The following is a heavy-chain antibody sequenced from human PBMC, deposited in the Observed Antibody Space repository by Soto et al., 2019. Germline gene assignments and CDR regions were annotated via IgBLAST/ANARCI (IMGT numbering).Heavy chain of an antibody. J-gene: IGHJ4*02. CDR3: ARDKYNWNYGYFDY. Sequence: QVQLVQSGAEVKKPGASVKVSCKASGYTFTSYAMHWVRQAPGQRLEWMGWINAGNGNTEYSQKFQGRVTITRDTSASTAYMELSSLRSEDTAVYYCARDKYNWNYGYFDYWGQGTLVTVSS. V-gene: IGHV1-3*01. CDR2: INAGNGNT. D-gene: IGHD1-7*01. CDR1: GYTFTSYA.